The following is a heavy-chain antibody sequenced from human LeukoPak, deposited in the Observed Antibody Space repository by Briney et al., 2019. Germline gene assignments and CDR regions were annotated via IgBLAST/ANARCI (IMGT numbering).Heavy chain of an antibody. D-gene: IGHD4-17*01. CDR2: INWNGGRT. J-gene: IGHJ4*02. Sequence: GGSLRLSCADSGFTFSSYWMNWVRQAPGKGLVWVSGINWNGGRTGYADSVKGRFTISRDNAKNSLYLQMNSLRAEDTALYYCARDYDYGDYPGYWGQGTLVTVSS. CDR3: ARDYDYGDYPGY. V-gene: IGHV3-20*04. CDR1: GFTFSSYW.